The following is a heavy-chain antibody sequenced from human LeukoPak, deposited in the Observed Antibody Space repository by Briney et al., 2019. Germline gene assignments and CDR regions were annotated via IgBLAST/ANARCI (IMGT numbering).Heavy chain of an antibody. Sequence: PSETLSLTCAVYGGSFSGYYWGWIRQPPGKGLEWIGEINHSGSTNYNPSLKSRVTISVDTSKNQFSLKLSSVTAADTAVYYCARAGYCTGGVCYPDAFDIWGQGTMVTVSS. CDR1: GGSFSGYY. V-gene: IGHV4-34*01. J-gene: IGHJ3*02. CDR2: INHSGST. D-gene: IGHD2-8*02. CDR3: ARAGYCTGGVCYPDAFDI.